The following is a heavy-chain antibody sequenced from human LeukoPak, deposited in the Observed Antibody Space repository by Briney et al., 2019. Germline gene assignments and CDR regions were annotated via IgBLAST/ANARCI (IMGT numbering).Heavy chain of an antibody. J-gene: IGHJ4*02. V-gene: IGHV1-2*02. D-gene: IGHD4-17*01. Sequence: ASVKVSCKASGYTFTGYYMHWVRQAPGQGLEWMGWINPNSGGTTYAQKFQGRVTITRNTSISTAYMELSSLRSEDTAVYYCARRGSYGDPDYWGQGTLVTVSS. CDR3: ARRGSYGDPDY. CDR2: INPNSGGT. CDR1: GYTFTGYY.